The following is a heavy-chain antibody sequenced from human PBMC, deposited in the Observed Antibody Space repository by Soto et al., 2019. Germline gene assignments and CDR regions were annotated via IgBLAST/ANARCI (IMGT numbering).Heavy chain of an antibody. Sequence: QLQLQESGPGLVKPSETLSLTCTVSGGSISSSSYYWGWIRQPPGKGLEWIGSIYYSGSTYYNPSLKSRVTISVDTSKNQCSLKLSSVTAADTAVYYCARRYYYDSSGYFTFDYWGQGTLVTVSS. D-gene: IGHD3-22*01. CDR3: ARRYYYDSSGYFTFDY. J-gene: IGHJ4*02. V-gene: IGHV4-39*01. CDR1: GGSISSSSYY. CDR2: IYYSGST.